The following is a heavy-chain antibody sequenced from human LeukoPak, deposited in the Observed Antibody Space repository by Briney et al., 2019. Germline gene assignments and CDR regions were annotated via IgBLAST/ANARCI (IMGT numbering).Heavy chain of an antibody. CDR2: INPSGGST. D-gene: IGHD3-22*01. V-gene: IGHV1-46*01. CDR3: ARGGLYYDSSGAFDY. Sequence: GASVKVSCKASGYTFTSYYMHWVRQAPGQGLEWMGIINPSGGSTSYAQKFQGRVTMTRNTSISTAYMELSSLRSEDTAVYYCARGGLYYDSSGAFDYWGQGTLVTVSS. J-gene: IGHJ4*02. CDR1: GYTFTSYY.